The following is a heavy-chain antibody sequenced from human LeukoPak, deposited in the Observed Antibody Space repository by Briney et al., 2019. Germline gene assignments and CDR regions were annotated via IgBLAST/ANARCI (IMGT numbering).Heavy chain of an antibody. Sequence: PGRSLRLSCAASGFTFSSYSMNWVRQAPGKGLEWVSSISSSSSYIYYADSVKGRFTISRDNAKNSLYLQMNSLRAEDTAVYYCARDRGDYGDYEFDYWGQGTLVTVSS. D-gene: IGHD4-17*01. CDR3: ARDRGDYGDYEFDY. V-gene: IGHV3-21*01. CDR1: GFTFSSYS. CDR2: ISSSSSYI. J-gene: IGHJ4*02.